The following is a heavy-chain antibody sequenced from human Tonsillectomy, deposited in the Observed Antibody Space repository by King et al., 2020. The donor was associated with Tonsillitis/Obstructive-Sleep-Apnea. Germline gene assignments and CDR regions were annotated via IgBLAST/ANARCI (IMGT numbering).Heavy chain of an antibody. Sequence: QLVQSGSALKKPGASVKVSCKASGYTFNNNALNWVRQAPGQRLEWLGWINTNTGNPSYAQAFTGRFVFSLDSSVSTAYLQITSLKTEDTAVYYCARVVGPQSNTWYRDYHMDVWGNGTSVTVAS. CDR1: GYTFNNNA. J-gene: IGHJ6*03. V-gene: IGHV7-4-1*02. CDR3: ARVVGPQSNTWYRDYHMDV. CDR2: INTNTGNP. D-gene: IGHD6-13*01.